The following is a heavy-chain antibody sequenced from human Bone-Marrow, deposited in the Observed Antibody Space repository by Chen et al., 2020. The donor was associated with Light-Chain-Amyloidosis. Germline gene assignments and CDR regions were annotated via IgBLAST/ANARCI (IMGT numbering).Heavy chain of an antibody. D-gene: IGHD3-22*01. J-gene: IGHJ4*02. CDR2: INPKSGAT. CDR1: GYTFTAHF. V-gene: IGHV1-2*02. CDR3: IFRGPDFDT. Sequence: QVQLVQSGAEVKRPGASVKVSCEASGYTFTAHFMYWVRQAPGQGPEWMGWINPKSGATTYVQKFQGRLSLTRDTSISTAYMGLSSLRSDDTAVYYCIFRGPDFDTWGRGSLVTVSS.